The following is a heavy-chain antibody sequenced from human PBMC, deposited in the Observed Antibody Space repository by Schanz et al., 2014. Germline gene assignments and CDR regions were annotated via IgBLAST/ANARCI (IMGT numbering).Heavy chain of an antibody. CDR2: INTGGGDT. Sequence: QVHLVQSGAEVKRPGASVKVSCKASEYSFTSYSMHWVRQAPGQRLEWMGWINTGGGDTKYSQNFQGRVTITRDTSASTAYMELSSLRSEDTAVYSCARGIGGYGANNYVDYWGQGTLVTVSS. CDR3: ARGIGGYGANNYVDY. J-gene: IGHJ4*02. CDR1: EYSFTSYS. V-gene: IGHV1-3*04. D-gene: IGHD5-12*01.